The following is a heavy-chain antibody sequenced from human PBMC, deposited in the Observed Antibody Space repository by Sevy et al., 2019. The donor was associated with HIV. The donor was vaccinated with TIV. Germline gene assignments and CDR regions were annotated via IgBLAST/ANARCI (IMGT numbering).Heavy chain of an antibody. J-gene: IGHJ4*01. CDR3: ARHDSQNELWSGYYPDY. D-gene: IGHD3-3*01. Sequence: GESLKISCTGSEYTFNSYWISWVRQMPGKGLEWMGRIDPSDSCTYDSPSFQGHVSNSADKSISTAYLQWSSLKASDTAMYYCARHDSQNELWSGYYPDYWGHGTLVTVSS. CDR1: EYTFNSYW. CDR2: IDPSDSCT. V-gene: IGHV5-10-1*01.